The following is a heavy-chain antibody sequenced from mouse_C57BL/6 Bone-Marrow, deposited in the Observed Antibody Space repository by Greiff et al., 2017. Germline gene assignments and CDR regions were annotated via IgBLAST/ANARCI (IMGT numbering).Heavy chain of an antibody. J-gene: IGHJ4*01. D-gene: IGHD2-14*01. CDR3: ARYDWYYAMDY. CDR1: GFTFSDYY. Sequence: DVMLVESGGGLVQPGGSLKLSCAASGFTFSDYYMYWVRQTPEKRLEWVAYISNGGGSTYYPDTVKGRFTISRDNAKNTLFLQMTSLRSEDTAMYYCARYDWYYAMDYWGQGTSVTVSS. CDR2: ISNGGGST. V-gene: IGHV5-12*03.